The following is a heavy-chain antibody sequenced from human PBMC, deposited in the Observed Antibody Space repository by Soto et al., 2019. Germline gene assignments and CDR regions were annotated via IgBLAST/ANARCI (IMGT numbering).Heavy chain of an antibody. Sequence: SETLSLTCSVSNGSISGFYWTWIRQPPGKILEWIGYIHYSGRTDYNPSLTSRATMSVDTSKNQFSLNLKSITAADTAVYYCVRAGVGIGNHFDSWGRGTLVTVSS. D-gene: IGHD1-26*01. CDR1: NGSISGFY. CDR3: VRAGVGIGNHFDS. V-gene: IGHV4-59*12. CDR2: IHYSGRT. J-gene: IGHJ4*02.